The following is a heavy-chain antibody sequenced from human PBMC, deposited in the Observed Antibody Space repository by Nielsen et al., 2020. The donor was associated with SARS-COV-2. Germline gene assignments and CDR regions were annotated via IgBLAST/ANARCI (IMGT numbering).Heavy chain of an antibody. CDR3: ARERDDYESSAYDL. CDR1: GYSFTNNY. CDR2: ITPIGGTT. V-gene: IGHV1-46*01. Sequence: ASVKVSCKASGYSFTNNYVHWVRQAPGQGLEWVGIITPIGGTTAYARKLQGRVTVTRDTSASTVYMELSSLRSTDTAVYYCARERDDYESSAYDLWGQGTPVTVSA. J-gene: IGHJ4*02. D-gene: IGHD3-22*01.